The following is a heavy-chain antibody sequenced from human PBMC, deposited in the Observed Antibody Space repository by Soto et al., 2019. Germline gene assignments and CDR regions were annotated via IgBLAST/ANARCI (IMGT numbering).Heavy chain of an antibody. J-gene: IGHJ5*02. CDR1: GDYIHVGGYY. CDR3: GRDLTSNANCIDP. V-gene: IGHV4-30-4*01. CDR2: IYYTGKT. D-gene: IGHD2-2*01. Sequence: QVQLQESGPGLVKPSQTLSLTCSVSGDYIHVGGYYWTWIRQRPGTGLEWMGYIYYTGKTYYNPSLESRLTMSVDRSKNQFSLRLTSVTAADTAVYFCGRDLTSNANCIDPWGQGTLVTVSS.